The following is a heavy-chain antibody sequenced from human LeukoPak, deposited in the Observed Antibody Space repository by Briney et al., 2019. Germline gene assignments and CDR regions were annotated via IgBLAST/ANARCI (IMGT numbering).Heavy chain of an antibody. CDR1: GYSISSGYY. D-gene: IGHD3-9*01. CDR2: VYHSGST. J-gene: IGHJ5*02. Sequence: PSETLSLTCTVSGYSISSGYYWGWIRQPPGKGLEWIGSVYHSGSTYYNPSLESRVTISVDTSKNQFSLKLSSVTAADTAVYYCARDGIRYFDWLTGPTSWFDPWGQGTLVTVSS. V-gene: IGHV4-38-2*02. CDR3: ARDGIRYFDWLTGPTSWFDP.